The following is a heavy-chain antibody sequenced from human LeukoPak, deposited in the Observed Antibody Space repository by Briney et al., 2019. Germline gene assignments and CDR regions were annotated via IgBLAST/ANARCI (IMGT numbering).Heavy chain of an antibody. CDR3: AREFRFLEWLPAPGYDY. CDR2: IKQDGSEK. J-gene: IGHJ4*02. CDR1: GFTFSSYW. D-gene: IGHD3-3*01. Sequence: GGSLRLSCAASGFTFSSYWMSWVRQAPGKGLEWVANIKQDGSEKYYVDSVKGRFTISRDNAKNSLYLQMNGLRAEDTAVYYCAREFRFLEWLPAPGYDYWGQGTLVTVSS. V-gene: IGHV3-7*01.